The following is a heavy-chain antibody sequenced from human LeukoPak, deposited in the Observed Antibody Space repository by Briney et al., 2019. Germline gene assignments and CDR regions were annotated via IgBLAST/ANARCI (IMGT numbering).Heavy chain of an antibody. CDR1: GGSISSGDYY. J-gene: IGHJ4*02. CDR3: ARFGGAVTGTPFDY. V-gene: IGHV4-30-4*02. CDR2: IYYSGST. Sequence: SETLSLTCTVSGGSISSGDYYWSWIRQPPGKGLEWIGYIYYSGSTYYNPSLKSRVTISVDTSKNQFSLKLRSVTAADTAVYYCARFGGAVTGTPFDYWGQGTLVTVSS. D-gene: IGHD6-19*01.